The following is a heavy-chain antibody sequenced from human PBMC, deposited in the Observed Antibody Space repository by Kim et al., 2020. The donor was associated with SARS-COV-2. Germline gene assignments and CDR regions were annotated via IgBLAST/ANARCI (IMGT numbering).Heavy chain of an antibody. CDR2: IYYSGST. CDR3: ARDYTESSGGMDV. D-gene: IGHD3-10*01. CDR1: GGSISSYY. V-gene: IGHV4-59*13. Sequence: SETLSLTCTVSGGSISSYYWSWIRQPPGKGLEWIGYIYYSGSTNYNPSLKSRVTISVDTSKNQFSLKLSSVTAADTAVYYCARDYTESSGGMDVWGQGTTVTVSS. J-gene: IGHJ6*02.